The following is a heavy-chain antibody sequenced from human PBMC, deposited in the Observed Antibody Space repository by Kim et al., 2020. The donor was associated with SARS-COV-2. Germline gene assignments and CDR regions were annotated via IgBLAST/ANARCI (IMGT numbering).Heavy chain of an antibody. V-gene: IGHV1-18*01. CDR2: ISAYNVNT. CDR3: ARDWGSYTTQYAYSGSDAGMDV. J-gene: IGHJ6*02. CDR1: GYTFTSYG. D-gene: IGHD1-26*01. Sequence: ASVKVSCKASGYTFTSYGISWVRQAPEQGLEWRGGISAYNVNTNYAQKLQGRVTMTTDTSTSTAYRELRSLRSDDTAVYYCARDWGSYTTQYAYSGSDAGMDVWGQGTTVTVSS.